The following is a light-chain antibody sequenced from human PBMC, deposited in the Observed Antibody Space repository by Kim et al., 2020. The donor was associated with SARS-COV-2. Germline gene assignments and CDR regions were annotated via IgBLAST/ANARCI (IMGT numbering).Light chain of an antibody. CDR2: LNSDGSH. Sequence: SVKLTCTLSSGHSSYAIAWHQQQPEKGPRYLMKLNSDGSHNKGDGIPDRFSGSNSGAERYLTISSLQSEDEADYYCQTWGTGIGVFGGGTKLTVL. V-gene: IGLV4-69*01. CDR1: SGHSSYA. CDR3: QTWGTGIGV. J-gene: IGLJ3*02.